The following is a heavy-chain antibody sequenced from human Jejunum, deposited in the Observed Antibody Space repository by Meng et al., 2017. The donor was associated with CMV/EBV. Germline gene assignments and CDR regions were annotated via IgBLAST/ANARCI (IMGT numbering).Heavy chain of an antibody. CDR2: ISAYSGAT. CDR1: GFTFPDYY. D-gene: IGHD7-27*01. J-gene: IGHJ5*02. Sequence: KTSGFTFPDYYMHWVRQAPGQGLEWMGRISAYSGATNYAQKFQGRVTITRDTSTSTAYLELSRLTSDDTAVYLCARYGDRIRLWGPSWGQGTLVTVSS. V-gene: IGHV1-2*06. CDR3: ARYGDRIRLWGPS.